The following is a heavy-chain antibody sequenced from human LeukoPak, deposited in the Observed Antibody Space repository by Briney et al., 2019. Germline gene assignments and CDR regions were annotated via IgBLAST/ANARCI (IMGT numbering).Heavy chain of an antibody. CDR3: ARVLGVAPLMRFDY. CDR1: GGSFSGYY. D-gene: IGHD3-9*01. J-gene: IGHJ4*02. Sequence: SETLSLTCAVYGGSFSGYYWSWIRQPPGKGLEWIGSIYYSGSTYYNPSLKSRVTISVDTSKNQFSLKLSSVTAADTAVYYCARVLGVAPLMRFDYWGQGTLVTVSS. V-gene: IGHV4-34*01. CDR2: IYYSGST.